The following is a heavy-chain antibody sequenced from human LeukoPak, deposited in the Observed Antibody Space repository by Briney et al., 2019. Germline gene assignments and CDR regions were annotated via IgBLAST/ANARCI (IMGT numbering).Heavy chain of an antibody. V-gene: IGHV3-74*01. CDR2: MNNDGRVI. D-gene: IGHD3-16*01. CDR1: GFTFNTYW. CDR3: AREFEATGFWALDY. J-gene: IGHJ4*02. Sequence: LGGSLRLSCRVSGFTFNTYWMHWVRQAPGKGLVWVSRMNNDGRVISYADSVKGRFTISRDNAKNTLYLQMSSLRAEDTAVYYCAREFEATGFWALDYWGQGTLVTASS.